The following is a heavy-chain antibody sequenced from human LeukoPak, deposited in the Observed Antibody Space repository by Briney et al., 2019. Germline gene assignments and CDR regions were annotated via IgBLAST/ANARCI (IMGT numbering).Heavy chain of an antibody. CDR3: ARGGDYVWGSYRYDY. CDR1: GGSFSGYY. D-gene: IGHD3-16*02. CDR2: INHSGST. Sequence: PSETLSLTCAVYGGSFSGYYWSWIRRPPGKGLEWIGEINHSGSTNYNPSLKSRVTISVGTSKNQFSLKLSSVTAADTAVYYCARGGDYVWGSYRYDYWGQGTLVTVSS. V-gene: IGHV4-34*01. J-gene: IGHJ4*02.